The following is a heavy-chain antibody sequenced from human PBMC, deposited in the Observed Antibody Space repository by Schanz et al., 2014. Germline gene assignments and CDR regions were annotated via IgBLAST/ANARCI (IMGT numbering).Heavy chain of an antibody. V-gene: IGHV3-30*02. CDR2: IRSDGSNE. D-gene: IGHD1-26*01. J-gene: IGHJ5*02. Sequence: QVQLVESGGGVVQPGGSLRLSCAASGFTFSFSGMQWVRQAPGKGLEWVAFIRSDGSNENYADSVRGRFTISRDNSKNTLYLQMNSLRAEDTAVYYCARDPSGSYGWFDPWGQGTLVTVSS. CDR3: ARDPSGSYGWFDP. CDR1: GFTFSFSG.